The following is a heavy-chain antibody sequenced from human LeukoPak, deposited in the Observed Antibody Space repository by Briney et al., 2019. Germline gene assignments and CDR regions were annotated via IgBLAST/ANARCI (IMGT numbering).Heavy chain of an antibody. CDR2: ISYDGSNK. CDR3: ANRNGMEV. V-gene: IGHV3-30*18. J-gene: IGHJ6*02. CDR1: GVTFSSYG. Sequence: GGSLRLSCAASGVTFSSYGMHWVRQAPGKGLEWVAVISYDGSNKYYADSVKGRFTISRDNSKNTLYLQMNSLRAEDTAVYYCANRNGMEVWGQGTTVTVSS.